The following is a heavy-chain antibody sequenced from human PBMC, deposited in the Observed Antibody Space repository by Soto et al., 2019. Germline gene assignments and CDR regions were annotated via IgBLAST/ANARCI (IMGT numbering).Heavy chain of an antibody. D-gene: IGHD6-25*01. CDR1: GFNFGNFA. CDR3: AKDKGGTPYYFDS. J-gene: IGHJ4*02. Sequence: EVQLVESGGGLVQPGRSLRLSCAGSGFNFGNFAMHWVRQVPGKGLEWVSGINWNSDTVAYAASVKGRFTISRDNAKSSLYLQMDSLRIDDTAFYYCAKDKGGTPYYFDSWGQGILVTVSS. V-gene: IGHV3-9*01. CDR2: INWNSDTV.